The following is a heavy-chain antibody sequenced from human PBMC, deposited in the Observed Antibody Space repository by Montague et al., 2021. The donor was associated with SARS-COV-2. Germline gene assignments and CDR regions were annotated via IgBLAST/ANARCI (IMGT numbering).Heavy chain of an antibody. CDR2: IYYSGST. CDR1: GGSISSSSYY. V-gene: IGHV4-39*07. J-gene: IGHJ6*02. Sequence: SETLSLTCTVSGGSISSSSYYWGWIRQPPGKGLEWIGSIYYSGSTYYNPSLKSRVTISVDTSKNQFSLKLSSVTAAGTAVYYCARGGSLRFEILIGTRRYYYGMDVWGQGTTVTVSS. D-gene: IGHD3-9*01. CDR3: ARGGSLRFEILIGTRRYYYGMDV.